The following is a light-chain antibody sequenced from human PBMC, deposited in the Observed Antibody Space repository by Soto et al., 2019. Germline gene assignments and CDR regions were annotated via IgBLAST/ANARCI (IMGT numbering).Light chain of an antibody. CDR1: QYINTR. Sequence: EIVLTQSPATLSSFPSDRVTLSCRASQYINTRLAWYQHRPGQAPRLLLYQTSIRAAGIPARFSASGSGTDSTLTISDVQPEDFALYYCHQRQSWPRTVGQGTKVDIK. V-gene: IGKV3-11*01. J-gene: IGKJ1*01. CDR2: QTS. CDR3: HQRQSWPRT.